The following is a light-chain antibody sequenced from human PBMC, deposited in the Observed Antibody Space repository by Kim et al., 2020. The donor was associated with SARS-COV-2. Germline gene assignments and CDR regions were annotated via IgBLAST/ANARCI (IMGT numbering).Light chain of an antibody. J-gene: IGKJ2*03. CDR2: DTS. CDR3: QQNYSPPYS. V-gene: IGKV1-39*01. Sequence: STSVGDRVTITCRASQSISIYLSWYQLKPGKAPKLLISDTSRLESGAPPRFSGSGSGTEFSLTINSLQPEDFATYYCQQNYSPPYSFGQGTKLEI. CDR1: QSISIY.